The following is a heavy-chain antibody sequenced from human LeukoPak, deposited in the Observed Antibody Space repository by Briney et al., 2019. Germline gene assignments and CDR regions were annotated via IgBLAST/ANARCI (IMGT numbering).Heavy chain of an antibody. CDR3: TKDWGRYCSSGSCFPFDS. CDR2: ISGSGGST. J-gene: IGHJ4*02. CDR1: GFTFSSYA. Sequence: GGSLRLSCAGSGFTSGFTFSSYAMSWVRQAPGKGLEWVSAISGSGGSTHYADSVKGRFTISRDNSKNTLYLQMSSLRADDTAIYYCTKDWGRYCSSGSCFPFDSWGQGTLVTVSS. V-gene: IGHV3-23*01. D-gene: IGHD2-15*01.